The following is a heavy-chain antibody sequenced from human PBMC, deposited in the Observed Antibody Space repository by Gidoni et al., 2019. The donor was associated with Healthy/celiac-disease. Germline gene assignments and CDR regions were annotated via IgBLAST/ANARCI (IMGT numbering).Heavy chain of an antibody. D-gene: IGHD3-9*01. Sequence: EVQPVESGEGLVQPRGSLRLSRAASGFTFSSFSMHWVRQAPGKGLEYVSAISSNGGSTYYADSVKSRFTISRDNSKNTLYLQMGSLRAEDMAVYYCARSQGRYFDWLQPFDIWGQGTMVTVSS. V-gene: IGHV3-64*02. CDR1: GFTFSSFS. CDR3: ARSQGRYFDWLQPFDI. J-gene: IGHJ3*02. CDR2: ISSNGGST.